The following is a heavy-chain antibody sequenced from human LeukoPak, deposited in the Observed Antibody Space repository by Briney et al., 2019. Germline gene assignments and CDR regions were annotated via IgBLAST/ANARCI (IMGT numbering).Heavy chain of an antibody. CDR3: ARGSVVAASYYYYYMDV. D-gene: IGHD2-15*01. CDR1: GYTFTSYG. V-gene: IGHV1-18*01. J-gene: IGHJ6*03. Sequence: ASVKVSCKASGYTFTSYGISWVRQAPGQGLEWMGWISAYNGNTNYAQKLQGRVTMTTDTSTSTAYMELRSLRSDDTAVYYCARGSVVAASYYYYYMDVWGKGTTVTVPS. CDR2: ISAYNGNT.